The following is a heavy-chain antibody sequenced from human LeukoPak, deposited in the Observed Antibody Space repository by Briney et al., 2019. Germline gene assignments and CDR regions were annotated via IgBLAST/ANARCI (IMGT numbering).Heavy chain of an antibody. J-gene: IGHJ4*02. D-gene: IGHD2-15*01. CDR1: GFTFDDYA. CDR3: ARVDSDCSGGSCYTGLLDY. V-gene: IGHV3-20*04. Sequence: PGGSLRLSCAASGFTFDDYAMAWVRQVPVKGLEWVSGINSKGGSIGYADSVKGRFTISRDNAKNPLYLQMNSLRAEDTALYYCARVDSDCSGGSCYTGLLDYWGQGTLVTVSS. CDR2: INSKGGSI.